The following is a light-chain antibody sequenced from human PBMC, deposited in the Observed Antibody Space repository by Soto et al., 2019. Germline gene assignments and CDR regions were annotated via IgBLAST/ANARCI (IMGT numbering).Light chain of an antibody. CDR1: SSNIGAGYD. Sequence: QSVLTQPPSVSGAPGQRVTIYCIGSSSNIGAGYDVHWYQQLPGTAPKLLIYGNSNRPSGVPDRFSGSKSGTSASLAITGLQAEDEADYYCQSYDSSLGVVFGGGTKLTVL. CDR3: QSYDSSLGVV. J-gene: IGLJ2*01. V-gene: IGLV1-40*01. CDR2: GNS.